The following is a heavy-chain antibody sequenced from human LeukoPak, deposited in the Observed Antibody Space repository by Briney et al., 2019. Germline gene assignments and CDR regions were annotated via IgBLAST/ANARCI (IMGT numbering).Heavy chain of an antibody. CDR1: GFTFSSYA. V-gene: IGHV3-23*01. J-gene: IGHJ4*02. CDR3: AKHQSDYWELDY. Sequence: GGSLRLSCAASGFTFSSYAMSWVRQAPGKGLEWVSTISGSGSSTYYADSVKGRFTISRDNSKNTLYLQMNSLRAEDTAIYYCAKHQSDYWELDYWGQGTLVTVSS. CDR2: ISGSGSST. D-gene: IGHD5-12*01.